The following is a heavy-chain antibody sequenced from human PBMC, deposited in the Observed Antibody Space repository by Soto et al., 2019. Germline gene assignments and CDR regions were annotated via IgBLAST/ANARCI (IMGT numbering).Heavy chain of an antibody. Sequence: GGSLRLSCAASGIIFSSYGMHWVRQAPGKGLEWVAVIWYDGRNKYYGDSVKGRFTISRDNSKNTLYLQMNSLRAEDTAVYYCATEEKTRFDDWGQGTLVTVSS. J-gene: IGHJ4*02. CDR1: GIIFSSYG. CDR3: ATEEKTRFDD. CDR2: IWYDGRNK. V-gene: IGHV3-33*01.